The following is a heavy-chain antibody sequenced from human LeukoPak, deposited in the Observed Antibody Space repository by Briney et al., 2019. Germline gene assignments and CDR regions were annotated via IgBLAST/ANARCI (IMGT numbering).Heavy chain of an antibody. CDR3: ARAATPPRYSSSWYPPYYYYYMDV. V-gene: IGHV1-2*02. Sequence: GASVKVSCRASGYTFTGYYMHWVRQAPGQGLEWMGWINPKSGGTNYAQKFQGRVTMTRDTSISTAYMELSRLRSDDTAVYYCARAATPPRYSSSWYPPYYYYYMDVWGKGTTVTISS. CDR1: GYTFTGYY. J-gene: IGHJ6*03. CDR2: INPKSGGT. D-gene: IGHD6-13*01.